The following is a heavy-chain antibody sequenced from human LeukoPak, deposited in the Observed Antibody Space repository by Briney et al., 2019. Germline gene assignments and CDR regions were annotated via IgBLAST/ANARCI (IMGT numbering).Heavy chain of an antibody. CDR2: ISAGNGNT. CDR3: SRVHALVVGPYVHWHFDL. CDR1: GYAFTNYA. J-gene: IGHJ2*01. D-gene: IGHD2-15*01. V-gene: IGHV1-3*01. Sequence: ASVKVSCKASGYAFTNYAMHWVRQAPGQRLEWMGWISAGNGNTEYSQNLQGRVSSTRDTSASTAYMELSSLRYEDTAVYYCSRVHALVVGPYVHWHFDLWGRGTLVTVSS.